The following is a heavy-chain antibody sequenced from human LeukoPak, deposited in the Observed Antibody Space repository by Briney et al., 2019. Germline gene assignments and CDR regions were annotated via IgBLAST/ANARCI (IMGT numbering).Heavy chain of an antibody. J-gene: IGHJ4*02. CDR1: GCTFINYG. V-gene: IGHV1-18*01. D-gene: IGHD1-26*01. CDR3: ARVASVSYNYFDC. Sequence: ASVNVSCKASGCTFINYGIPWVRQAPAREREWMGWITPYNGDTNYAQNLQDRVTMTTDTSTSTAYMELRSLRSDDTAGYFCARVASVSYNYFDCWGQGTLVTVSS. CDR2: ITPYNGDT.